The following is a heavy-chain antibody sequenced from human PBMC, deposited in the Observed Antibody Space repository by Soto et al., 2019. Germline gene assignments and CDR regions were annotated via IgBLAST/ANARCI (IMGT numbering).Heavy chain of an antibody. CDR2: IYYSGST. CDR1: GGSISSYY. Sequence: QVQLQESGPGLVKPSETLSLTCTVSGGSISSYYWSWIRQPPGKGLEWIGYIYYSGSTNYNPSLKSRVTISVDTSKNQFFLKLSAVAAADTAVYYCARLGTTDGDYWGQGTLVTVSS. J-gene: IGHJ4*02. V-gene: IGHV4-59*08. CDR3: ARLGTTDGDY. D-gene: IGHD4-17*01.